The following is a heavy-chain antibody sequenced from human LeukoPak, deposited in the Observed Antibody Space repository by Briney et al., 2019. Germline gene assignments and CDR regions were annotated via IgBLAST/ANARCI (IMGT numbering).Heavy chain of an antibody. J-gene: IGHJ5*02. V-gene: IGHV1-18*01. D-gene: IGHD2-15*01. CDR3: ARGRGYCSGGSCFNWFDP. CDR2: ISAYNGNT. Sequence: ASVKVSCKASGYTFTSYGISWVRQAPGQGLEWMGWISAYNGNTNYAQKLQGRVTMTTDTSTSTAYMELRSLRSDDTAVYYCARGRGYCSGGSCFNWFDPWGQGTLVTVSS. CDR1: GYTFTSYG.